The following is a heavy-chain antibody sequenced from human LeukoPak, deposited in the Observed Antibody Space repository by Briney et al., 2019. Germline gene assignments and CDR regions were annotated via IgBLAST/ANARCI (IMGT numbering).Heavy chain of an antibody. J-gene: IGHJ3*02. CDR3: ARVGSDDSFDI. Sequence: PSETLSLTCSVSGGSMSGYYWSWIRQPPGKGLEWIGYIHYSGSTNYNPSLKSRVTISVDTSENQISLKLSSVTTADTAVYYCARVGSDDSFDIWGQGTMVTVSS. CDR1: GGSMSGYY. CDR2: IHYSGST. V-gene: IGHV4-59*01. D-gene: IGHD1-26*01.